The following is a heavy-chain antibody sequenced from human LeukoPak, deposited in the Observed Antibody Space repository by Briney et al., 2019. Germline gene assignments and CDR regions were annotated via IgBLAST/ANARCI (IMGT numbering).Heavy chain of an antibody. V-gene: IGHV1-2*02. CDR3: ARPGGTYYYDSSGYYFDY. Sequence: GASVKVSCKASGYTFTGYYMHWVRQAPGQGLEWMGWINPNSGGTNYAQKFQGRATMTRDTSISTAYMELSRLRSDDTAVYYCARPGGTYYYDSSGYYFDYWGQGTLVTVSS. CDR2: INPNSGGT. CDR1: GYTFTGYY. D-gene: IGHD3-22*01. J-gene: IGHJ4*02.